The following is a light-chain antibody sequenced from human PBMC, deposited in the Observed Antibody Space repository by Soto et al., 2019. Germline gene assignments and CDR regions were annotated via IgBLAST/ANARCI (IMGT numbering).Light chain of an antibody. Sequence: QSVLTQPPSASGTPGQSVTITCSGSTINIGLNDVYWYLQLPGMAPKLLIDSNNYRPSGVPDRFSGSKSGASASLAISGLRSEDEADYYCAAWDDSLSGYVFGTGTQLTVL. CDR1: TINIGLND. V-gene: IGLV1-47*02. J-gene: IGLJ1*01. CDR2: SNN. CDR3: AAWDDSLSGYV.